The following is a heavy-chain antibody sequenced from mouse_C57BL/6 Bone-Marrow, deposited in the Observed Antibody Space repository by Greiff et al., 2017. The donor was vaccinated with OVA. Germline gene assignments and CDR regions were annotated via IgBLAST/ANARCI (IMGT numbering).Heavy chain of an antibody. V-gene: IGHV1-39*01. J-gene: IGHJ3*01. Sequence: EVQLQQSGPELVKPGASVKISCKASGYSFTDYNMNWVKQSNGKSLEWIGVINPNYGSTSYNQKFKGKATLTVDQSSSTAYMQLNRLTSGDTADDSCARGGGRLLPFAYWGQGTLVTVSA. D-gene: IGHD2-3*01. CDR1: GYSFTDYN. CDR2: INPNYGST. CDR3: ARGGGRLLPFAY.